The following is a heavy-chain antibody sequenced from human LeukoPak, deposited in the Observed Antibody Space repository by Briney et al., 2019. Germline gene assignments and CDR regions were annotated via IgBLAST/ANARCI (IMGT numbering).Heavy chain of an antibody. CDR3: ASYPRYCSSTSCSYFDY. CDR1: GFTFSSYG. Sequence: GGSLRLSCAASGFTFSSYGMHWVRQAPGKGLEWVSVISYDGNIKYYADSVKGRFTISRDNSKDTLYLQMNSLRSEDTAVYYCASYPRYCSSTSCSYFDYWGQGTLVTVSS. CDR2: ISYDGNIK. D-gene: IGHD2-2*01. J-gene: IGHJ4*02. V-gene: IGHV3-30*03.